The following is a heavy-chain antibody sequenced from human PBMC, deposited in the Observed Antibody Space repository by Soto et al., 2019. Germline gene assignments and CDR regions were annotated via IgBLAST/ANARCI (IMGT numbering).Heavy chain of an antibody. CDR3: ARDPSPDFWRGYYDS. D-gene: IGHD3-3*01. CDR1: GYTFKDYF. Sequence: HLVQSGAEVKQPGASVKVSCQASGYTFKDYFLHWVRQAPGQGLEWMGWINPNNGGTDYAQKFQGRVTMTRDTSISTAYMEVRGLRSGDTAVYYCARDPSPDFWRGYYDSWGQGTLITVSS. CDR2: INPNNGGT. J-gene: IGHJ4*02. V-gene: IGHV1-2*02.